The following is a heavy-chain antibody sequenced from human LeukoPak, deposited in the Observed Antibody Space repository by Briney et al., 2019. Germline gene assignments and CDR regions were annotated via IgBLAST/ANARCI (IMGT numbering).Heavy chain of an antibody. CDR2: IYSGGST. D-gene: IGHD6-13*01. V-gene: IGHV3-53*01. CDR1: GFTVSSNY. CDR3: ARGTSSWYPRSAIYFDY. J-gene: IGHJ4*02. Sequence: GGSLRLSCAASGFTVSSNYMIWVRQAPPKGLEWVSVIYSGGSTYYADSVKGRFTISRDNSKNTLYLQMDSLRAEDTAVYYCARGTSSWYPRSAIYFDYWGQGTLVTVSS.